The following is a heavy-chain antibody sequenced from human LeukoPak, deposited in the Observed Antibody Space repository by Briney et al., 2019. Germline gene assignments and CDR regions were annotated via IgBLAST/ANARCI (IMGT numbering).Heavy chain of an antibody. CDR2: IYHTGNT. CDR1: DYSISSGNY. Sequence: SETLSLTCTVSDYSISSGNYWGWIRQPPGKGLEWIGSIYHTGNTYYNPSLKSRVTISVDTSKNQFSLKLSSVAAADTAVYYCARSRVVGATSPFDYWGQGTLVTVSS. D-gene: IGHD1-26*01. CDR3: ARSRVVGATSPFDY. J-gene: IGHJ4*02. V-gene: IGHV4-38-2*02.